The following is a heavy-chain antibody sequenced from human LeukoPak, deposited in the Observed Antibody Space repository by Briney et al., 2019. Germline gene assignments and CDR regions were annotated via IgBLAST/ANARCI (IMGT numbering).Heavy chain of an antibody. CDR1: GFTFSSYG. CDR2: IWYDGSNK. V-gene: IGHV3-33*01. Sequence: GRSLRLSRAAPGFTFSSYGMHWVRQAPGKGLERVAVIWYDGSNKYYADSVKGRFTISGDNSKNTLYLQMNSLRAEDTAVYYCARCSGYPSGDNWFDPWGQGTLVTVSS. J-gene: IGHJ5*02. CDR3: ARCSGYPSGDNWFDP. D-gene: IGHD3-22*01.